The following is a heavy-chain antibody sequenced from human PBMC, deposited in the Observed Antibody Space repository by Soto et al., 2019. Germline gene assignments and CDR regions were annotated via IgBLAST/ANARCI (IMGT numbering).Heavy chain of an antibody. CDR2: LKSKTNGGTA. J-gene: IGHJ4*02. CDR3: AYDRDSRAVHFDS. V-gene: IGHV3-15*07. CDR1: GLTLTDAW. D-gene: IGHD3-22*01. Sequence: EVQLVESGGGLVKPGESLRLSCTASGLTLTDAWMKWVRQAPGNGLEWVGRLKSKTNGGTADYAAPVRGRFTILRDDSKNMLYLEMTGLKTEDTAVYSCAYDRDSRAVHFDSWGQGTLFTVSS.